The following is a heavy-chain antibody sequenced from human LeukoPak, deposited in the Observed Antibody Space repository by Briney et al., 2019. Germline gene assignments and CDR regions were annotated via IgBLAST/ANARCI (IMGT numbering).Heavy chain of an antibody. CDR3: AKDLEQSYSGWSTSYDA. CDR2: ISSGAGTT. V-gene: IGHV3-23*01. J-gene: IGHJ5*02. Sequence: GGSLRLSCEASGFTFSSYALSWVRQVPGKRLEWVSAISSGAGTTAYADSVKGRFTISRVNSKSTIYLQMNSLRAEDTAIYYCAKDLEQSYSGWSTSYDAWGQGTLVTVSS. D-gene: IGHD6-19*01. CDR1: GFTFSSYA.